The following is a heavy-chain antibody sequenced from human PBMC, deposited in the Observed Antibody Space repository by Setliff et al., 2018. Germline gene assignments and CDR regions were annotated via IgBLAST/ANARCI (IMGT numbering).Heavy chain of an antibody. Sequence: ASVKVSCKASGYTFTTYAISWMRQAPGQGLEYMGWINTNTGNPSYAQGFTGRFVFSLDTSVSTAYLQISSLKAEDTAVYYCARASPFGTIRYRGDYYMDVWGKGTTVTVSS. V-gene: IGHV7-4-1*02. CDR1: GYTFTTYA. CDR2: INTNTGNP. CDR3: ARASPFGTIRYRGDYYMDV. J-gene: IGHJ6*03. D-gene: IGHD3-10*01.